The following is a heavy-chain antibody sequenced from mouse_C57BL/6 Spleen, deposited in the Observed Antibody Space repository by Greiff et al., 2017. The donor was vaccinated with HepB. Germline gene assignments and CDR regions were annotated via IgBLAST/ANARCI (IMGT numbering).Heavy chain of an antibody. J-gene: IGHJ4*01. CDR2: ICRRGST. D-gene: IGHD2-1*01. V-gene: IGHV2-5*01. Sequence: QVQLQQSGPGLVQPSPSLSLTCPVSGFSFTSYGVHWVHQSPGQGLEWLGVICRRGSTDYNAAFMSRLRITQYTSKSQVFFKMNSLRAEDTAIYYCAKDGNYAMDYWGQGTSVTVSS. CDR3: AKDGNYAMDY. CDR1: GFSFTSYG.